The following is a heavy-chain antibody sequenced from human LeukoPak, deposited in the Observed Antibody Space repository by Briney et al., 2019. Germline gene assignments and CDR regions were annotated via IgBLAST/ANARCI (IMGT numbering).Heavy chain of an antibody. CDR2: ISGSGGST. CDR3: AKAATVTKYNWFDP. J-gene: IGHJ5*02. Sequence: QSGGSLRLSCAASGFTFSSYAMSWVRQAPGKGLEWVSAISGSGGSTYYADSVKGRFTISRDNSKNTLYLQVNSLRAEDTAVYYCAKAATVTKYNWFDPWGQGTLVTVSS. V-gene: IGHV3-23*01. D-gene: IGHD4-11*01. CDR1: GFTFSSYA.